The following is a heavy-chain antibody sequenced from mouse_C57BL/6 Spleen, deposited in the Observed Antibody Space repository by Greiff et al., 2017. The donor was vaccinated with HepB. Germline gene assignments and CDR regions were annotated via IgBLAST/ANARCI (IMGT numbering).Heavy chain of an antibody. CDR1: GYTFTSYW. J-gene: IGHJ2*01. CDR3: TPITTVVAFDY. V-gene: IGHV1-5*01. Sequence: EVQLQQSGTVLARPGASVKMSCKTSGYTFTSYWMHWVKQRPGQGLEWIGAIYPGNSDTSYNQKFKGKAKLTAVTSASTAYMELSSLTNEDSAVYYCTPITTVVAFDYWGQGTTLTVSS. CDR2: IYPGNSDT. D-gene: IGHD1-1*01.